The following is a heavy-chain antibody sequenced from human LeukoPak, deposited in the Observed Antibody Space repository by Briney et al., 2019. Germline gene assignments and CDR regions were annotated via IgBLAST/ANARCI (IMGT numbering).Heavy chain of an antibody. J-gene: IGHJ4*02. CDR2: ISGGDGSST. CDR1: GFTFSSYA. V-gene: IGHV3-23*01. CDR3: ANVRV. Sequence: QPGGSLRLSCAASGFTFSSYAMHWVRQAPGKGLEWVAVISGGDGSSTYYADFVKGRFTISKDNSKDTVYLQMNSLRVEDTAVYYCANVRVWGQGTLVSVSS.